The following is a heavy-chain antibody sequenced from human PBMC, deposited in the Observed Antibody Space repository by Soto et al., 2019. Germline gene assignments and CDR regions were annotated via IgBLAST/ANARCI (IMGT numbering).Heavy chain of an antibody. J-gene: IGHJ4*02. CDR3: VRNFDY. CDR2: INHSGST. V-gene: IGHV4-34*08. CDR1: GFTFNDYY. Sequence: GSLRLSCAASGFTFNDYYMSWIRQAPGKGLEWLGDINHSGSTNYNPSLKSRVTISIDTSKSQFSLKLSSVTAADTAVYYCVRNFDYWGQGTVVTVSS.